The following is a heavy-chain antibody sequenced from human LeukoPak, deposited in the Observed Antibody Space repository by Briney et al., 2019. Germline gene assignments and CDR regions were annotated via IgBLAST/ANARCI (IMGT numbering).Heavy chain of an antibody. Sequence: SGPTLVNPTQTLTLTCTFSGFSLSTSGVGVGWIRQPPGKALEWLALIYWNDDKRYSPSLKSRLTITKDTSKNQVVLTMTNMDPADTATYYCAHIKYYYDSSGYYYDYWGLGTLVTVSS. V-gene: IGHV2-5*01. D-gene: IGHD3-22*01. CDR1: GFSLSTSGVG. J-gene: IGHJ4*02. CDR3: AHIKYYYDSSGYYYDY. CDR2: IYWNDDK.